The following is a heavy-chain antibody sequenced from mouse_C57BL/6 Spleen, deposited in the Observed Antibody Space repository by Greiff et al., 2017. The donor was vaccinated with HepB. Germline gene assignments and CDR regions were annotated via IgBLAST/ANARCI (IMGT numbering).Heavy chain of an antibody. J-gene: IGHJ3*01. CDR1: GYTFTSYW. D-gene: IGHD1-1*01. CDR2: IYPGNSDT. Sequence: EVQLQQSGTVLARPGASVKMSCKTSGYTFTSYWTHWVKQRPGQGLEWIGAIYPGNSDTSYNQKFKGKAKLTAVTSASTAYMELSSLTNEDSAVYYCTRSYYGSSFWFAYWGQGTLVTVSA. CDR3: TRSYYGSSFWFAY. V-gene: IGHV1-5*01.